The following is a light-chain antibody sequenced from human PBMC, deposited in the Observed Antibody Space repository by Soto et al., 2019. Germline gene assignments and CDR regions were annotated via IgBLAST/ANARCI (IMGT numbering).Light chain of an antibody. V-gene: IGLV2-8*01. CDR3: SSYAASNNFYFV. Sequence: QSALTQPPSAYGSPGQSVTISCTGTSSDVGGYNYVSWYQQYPGRAPKLMIYEVTKRPSGVPDRFSGSKSGNTASLTVYGLQAEDEADYYCSSYAASNNFYFVFGGGTKVTVL. J-gene: IGLJ3*02. CDR2: EVT. CDR1: SSDVGGYNY.